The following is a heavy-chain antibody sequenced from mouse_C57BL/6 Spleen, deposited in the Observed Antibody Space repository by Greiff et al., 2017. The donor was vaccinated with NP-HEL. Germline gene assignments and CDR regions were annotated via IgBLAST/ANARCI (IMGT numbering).Heavy chain of an antibody. D-gene: IGHD1-1*01. V-gene: IGHV2-2*01. Sequence: QVQLQQSGPGLVQPSQSLSITCTVSGFSLTSYGVHWVRQSPGKGLEWLGVIWSGGSTDYNAAFISRLSISKDNSKSQVFFKMNSLQADDTAIYYCARYYYGSSSGYYAMDYWGQGTSVTVSS. CDR1: GFSLTSYG. CDR3: ARYYYGSSSGYYAMDY. J-gene: IGHJ4*01. CDR2: IWSGGST.